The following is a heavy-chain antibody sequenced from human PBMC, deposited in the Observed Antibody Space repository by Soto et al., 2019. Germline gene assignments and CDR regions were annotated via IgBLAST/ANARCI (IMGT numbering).Heavy chain of an antibody. CDR3: ARDRWVTYSGYDWHFDY. D-gene: IGHD5-12*01. Sequence: GSLRLSCAASGFSISSYEMNWVRQAPGKGLEWVSYISSGGTNIYYADSVKGRFTISRDIAKNSVDLQLNSLRAEDTAVYYCARDRWVTYSGYDWHFDYWGQGA. V-gene: IGHV3-48*03. J-gene: IGHJ4*02. CDR1: GFSISSYE. CDR2: ISSGGTNI.